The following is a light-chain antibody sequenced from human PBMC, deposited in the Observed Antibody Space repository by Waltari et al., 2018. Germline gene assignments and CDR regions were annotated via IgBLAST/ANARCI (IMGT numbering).Light chain of an antibody. CDR2: AAS. J-gene: IGKJ1*01. Sequence: DIQMTQSPSSLSASVGDRVTIACRASQPISKFLNWYQQKPGKAPELLIFAASSLHGGVPSMFSASGSGTDFTLTIDSLQPEDFATYHCQQSSTASWTFGQGTKVEIK. CDR3: QQSSTASWT. V-gene: IGKV1-39*01. CDR1: QPISKF.